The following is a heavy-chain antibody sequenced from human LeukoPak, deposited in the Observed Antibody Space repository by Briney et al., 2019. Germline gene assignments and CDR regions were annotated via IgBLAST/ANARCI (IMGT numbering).Heavy chain of an antibody. V-gene: IGHV3-23*01. Sequence: GGSLRLSCAASGFSFSNFAMNWARQAPGKGLEWVSAIRGSSGSTFYSDSVKGRCTISRDNSKNTLYLQMNSLRADDTAVYYCAKDFRVTMVRGAYGIDYWGQGTLVTVSS. D-gene: IGHD3-10*01. J-gene: IGHJ4*02. CDR2: IRGSSGST. CDR1: GFSFSNFA. CDR3: AKDFRVTMVRGAYGIDY.